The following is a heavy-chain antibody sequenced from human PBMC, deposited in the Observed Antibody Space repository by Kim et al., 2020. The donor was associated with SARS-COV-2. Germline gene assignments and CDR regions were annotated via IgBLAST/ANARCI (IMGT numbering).Heavy chain of an antibody. CDR3: ARGDYGDHPSYYYYGMDV. Sequence: KGRFTIARDNAKNSLYLQMNSLRAEDTAVYYGARGDYGDHPSYYYYGMDVWGQGTTVTVSS. V-gene: IGHV3-11*06. J-gene: IGHJ6*02. D-gene: IGHD4-17*01.